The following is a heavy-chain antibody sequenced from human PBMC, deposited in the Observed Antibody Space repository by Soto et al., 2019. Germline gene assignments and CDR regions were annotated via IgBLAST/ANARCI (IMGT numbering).Heavy chain of an antibody. CDR1: GGTCSSYA. CDR3: ARGLPGVVVPAAISESGAWFDP. Sequence: SVKVSCKASGGTCSSYAISCVVQSRVQWLEWMGGIIPIFGTANYAQKFQGRATITADESTSTAYMELSSLRSEDTAVYYCARGLPGVVVPAAISESGAWFDPWGQGTLVTVSS. CDR2: IIPIFGTA. J-gene: IGHJ5*02. V-gene: IGHV1-69*13. D-gene: IGHD2-2*01.